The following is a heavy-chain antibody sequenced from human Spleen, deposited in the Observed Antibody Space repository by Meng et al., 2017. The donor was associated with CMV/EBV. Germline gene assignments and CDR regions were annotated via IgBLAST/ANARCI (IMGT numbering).Heavy chain of an antibody. J-gene: IGHJ4*02. V-gene: IGHV1-69*05. CDR3: ARNKDIVVVPAAISLAFDY. D-gene: IGHD2-2*01. Sequence: FNTYDLNWVRQAPGQGLEWMGGIIPIFHTTRYAQRFQGRVTITTDESTSTVYMEVTSLRSEDTAVYYCARNKDIVVVPAAISLAFDYWGQGTLVTVSS. CDR2: IIPIFHTT. CDR1: FNTYD.